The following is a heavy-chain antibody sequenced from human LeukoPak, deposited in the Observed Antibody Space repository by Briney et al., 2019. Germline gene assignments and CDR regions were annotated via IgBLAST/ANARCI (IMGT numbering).Heavy chain of an antibody. D-gene: IGHD1-26*01. J-gene: IGHJ4*02. CDR2: ISPDGSTT. CDR3: ARAVGTTVSVDY. Sequence: GGSLRLSCAASGFTFSSHWMHWVRQAPGKGLVWASVISPDGSTTNYAEPVKGRFTISRDNAKNTLYLQMNSLRAEDTAVYYCARAVGTTVSVDYWGQGTLVTVSS. CDR1: GFTFSSHW. V-gene: IGHV3-74*01.